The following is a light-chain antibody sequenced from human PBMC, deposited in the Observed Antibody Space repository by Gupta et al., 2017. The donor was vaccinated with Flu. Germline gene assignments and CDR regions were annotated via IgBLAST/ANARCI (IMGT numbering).Light chain of an antibody. CDR3: QQYNNWPRT. J-gene: IGKJ1*01. CDR1: QSLSSN. CDR2: GAS. Sequence: IVMTQSAATLSVSPWDRATLSYRASQSLSSNLAWYQQKPGQAPRLLIYGASTRATGIPARFSGSGSGTEFTLTISSLQSEDFAVYYCQQYNNWPRTFGQGTKVEIK. V-gene: IGKV3-15*01.